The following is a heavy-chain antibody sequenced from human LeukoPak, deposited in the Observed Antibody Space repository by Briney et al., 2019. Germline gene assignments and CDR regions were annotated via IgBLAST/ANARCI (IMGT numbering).Heavy chain of an antibody. CDR3: ARCPGDYSSSCWEFDY. D-gene: IGHD6-13*01. CDR1: GVAISRGGYA. Sequence: SETLSLTCAVSGVAISRGGYAWNWIRQPPGKGLEWIAFIYHSGTTYYNPSLKSRATISVDTSKNQFSLKLSSVTAADTAVYYCARCPGDYSSSCWEFDYWGQGTLVTVSS. V-gene: IGHV4-30-4*07. J-gene: IGHJ4*02. CDR2: IYHSGTT.